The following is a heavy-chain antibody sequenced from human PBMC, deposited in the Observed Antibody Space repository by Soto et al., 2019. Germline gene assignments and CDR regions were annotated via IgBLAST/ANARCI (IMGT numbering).Heavy chain of an antibody. D-gene: IGHD1-7*01. CDR3: TTSHAGELNN. CDR1: GGSISSSSW. J-gene: IGHJ4*02. Sequence: QVQLQESGPGLVKPSGTLSLTCAVSGGSISSSSWWTWVRQSPGKGLEWIGEIFESGATNYNPSLKCRLTMSVDKSKNQFSLNLSSLTAADTAVYFCTTSHAGELNNWGQGTLVTVSS. V-gene: IGHV4-4*02. CDR2: IFESGAT.